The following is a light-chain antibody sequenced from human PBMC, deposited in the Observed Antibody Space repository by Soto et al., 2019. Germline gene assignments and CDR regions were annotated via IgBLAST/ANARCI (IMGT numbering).Light chain of an antibody. V-gene: IGLV1-40*01. CDR1: SSNIGAGYD. J-gene: IGLJ1*01. CDR3: QSYDSGLSGHYV. CDR2: GNS. Sequence: QSVLTQPPSVSGAPGQRVTISCTGSSSNIGAGYDVHWYQQLPGTAPKLLIYGNSNRPSGVPDRFSGSKSGTSASLAITGLQAEDEADYYCQSYDSGLSGHYVFGTVTKVTVL.